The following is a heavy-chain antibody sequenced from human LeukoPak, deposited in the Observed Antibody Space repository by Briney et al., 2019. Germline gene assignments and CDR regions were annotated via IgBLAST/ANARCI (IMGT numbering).Heavy chain of an antibody. J-gene: IGHJ2*01. Sequence: PSETLSLTCTVSGGSISSYYWSWIRQPPGKGLEWIGYIYYSGSTNYNPSLKSRVTISVDTSKNQFSLKLSSVTAADTAVYYCARDLAARKYWYFDLWGRGTLVTVSS. CDR1: GGSISSYY. CDR3: ARDLAARKYWYFDL. CDR2: IYYSGST. D-gene: IGHD6-13*01. V-gene: IGHV4-59*01.